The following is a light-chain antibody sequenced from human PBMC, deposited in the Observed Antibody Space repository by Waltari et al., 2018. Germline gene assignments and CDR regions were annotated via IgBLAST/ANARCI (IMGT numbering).Light chain of an antibody. CDR1: QSISRN. Sequence: LMTHSPATLSVSPGERATLSCRASQSISRNLAWYQQKPGQAPRLLIYGASTRAPGVPARFSGSGSGTEFTLSISSLQSEDFAVYYCQQYNNWRTFGQGTKLEI. V-gene: IGKV3-15*01. CDR3: QQYNNWRT. CDR2: GAS. J-gene: IGKJ2*01.